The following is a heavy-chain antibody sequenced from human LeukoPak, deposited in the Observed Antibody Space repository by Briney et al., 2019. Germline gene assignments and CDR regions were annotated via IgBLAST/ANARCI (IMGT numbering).Heavy chain of an antibody. CDR2: IYHSGST. D-gene: IGHD4-17*01. J-gene: IGHJ4*02. CDR1: GGPISSGGYS. V-gene: IGHV4-30-2*01. Sequence: SQTLSLTCAVSGGPISSGGYSWSWIRQPPGKGLEWIGYIYHSGSTYYNPSLKSRVTISVDRSKNQFSLKLISVTAADTAVYYCARGSATVTTEDYFDYWGQGTLVTVSS. CDR3: ARGSATVTTEDYFDY.